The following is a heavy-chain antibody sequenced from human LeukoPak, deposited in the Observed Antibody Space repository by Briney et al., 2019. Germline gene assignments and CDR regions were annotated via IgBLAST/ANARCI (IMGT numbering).Heavy chain of an antibody. CDR2: IAYDGSLK. CDR1: GFMFSRYA. D-gene: IGHD1-26*01. J-gene: IGHJ4*02. V-gene: IGHV3-30*04. CDR3: ARDPIAGAPDYFDY. Sequence: QVGGSLRLSCASSGFMFSRYATHWVRQAPGEGPEWAAVIAYDGSLKYYGDSVKGRFTISRDDSKNTLYLQMSSLRAEDTAVYYCARDPIAGAPDYFDYWGQGTLVTVSS.